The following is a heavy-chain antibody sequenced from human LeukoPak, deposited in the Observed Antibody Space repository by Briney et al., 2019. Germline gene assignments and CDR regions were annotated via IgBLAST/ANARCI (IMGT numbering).Heavy chain of an antibody. CDR1: GGSISSYY. CDR2: IYTSGST. J-gene: IGHJ5*02. D-gene: IGHD3-9*01. Sequence: SETPSLTCTVSGGSISSYYWSWIRQPAGKGLEWIGRIYTSGSTNYNPSLKSRVTMSVDTSKNQFSLKLSSVTAADTAVYYCARVGEYYDILTGYPADNWFDPWGQGTLVTVSS. V-gene: IGHV4-4*07. CDR3: ARVGEYYDILTGYPADNWFDP.